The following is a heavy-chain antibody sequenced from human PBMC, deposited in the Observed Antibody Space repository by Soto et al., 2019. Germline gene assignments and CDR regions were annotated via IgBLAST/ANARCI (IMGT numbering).Heavy chain of an antibody. CDR3: AISRRGHLDY. D-gene: IGHD3-10*01. V-gene: IGHV4-34*01. J-gene: IGHJ4*02. CDR2: INHSGST. Sequence: PSETLSLTCAVYGGSFSGYYWSWIRQPPGKGLEWIGEINHSGSTNYNPSLKSRVTISVDTSKNQFSLKLSSVTAADTAVYYCAISRRGHLDYWGQGTLVTVSS. CDR1: GGSFSGYY.